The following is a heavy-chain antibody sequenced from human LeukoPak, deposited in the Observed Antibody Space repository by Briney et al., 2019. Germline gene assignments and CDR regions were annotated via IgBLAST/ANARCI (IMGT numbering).Heavy chain of an antibody. CDR1: GGSISSYY. V-gene: IGHV4-59*01. CDR3: AVHYYDSSGDINWFDP. CDR2: IYYSGST. J-gene: IGHJ5*02. Sequence: SETLSLTCTVSGGSISSYYWSWIRQPPGKGLEWIGYIYYSGSTNYNPSLKSRVTISVDTSKNQFSLKLSSVTAADTAVYYCAVHYYDSSGDINWFDPWGQGTLVTVSS. D-gene: IGHD3-22*01.